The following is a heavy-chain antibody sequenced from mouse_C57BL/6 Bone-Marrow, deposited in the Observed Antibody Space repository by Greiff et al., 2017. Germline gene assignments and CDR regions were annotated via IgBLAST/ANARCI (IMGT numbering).Heavy chain of an antibody. D-gene: IGHD2-4*01. CDR1: GYTFTSYW. J-gene: IGHJ3*01. CDR2: IDPSDSYT. CDR3: ARSDYDYEFAY. Sequence: QVQLQQPGAELVKPGASVKLSCKASGYTFTSYWMQWVKQRPGQGLEWIGEIDPSDSYTNYNQKFKGKATLTVDTSSSTAYMQLSSLTSEDSAVYYFARSDYDYEFAYWGQGTLVTVSA. V-gene: IGHV1-50*01.